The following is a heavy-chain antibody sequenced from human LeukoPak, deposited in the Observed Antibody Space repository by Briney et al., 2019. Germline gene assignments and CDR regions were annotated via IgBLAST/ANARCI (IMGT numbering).Heavy chain of an antibody. CDR1: GGSFSGYY. V-gene: IGHV4-34*01. D-gene: IGHD4-17*01. J-gene: IGHJ5*02. Sequence: PSETLSLTCAVYGGSFSGYYWSWIRQPPGKGLEWIGNIYYSGSTYYNPSLKSRVTISVDTSKNQFSLKLSSVTAADTAVYYCARWDYGDSCFDPWGQGTLVTVSS. CDR2: IYYSGST. CDR3: ARWDYGDSCFDP.